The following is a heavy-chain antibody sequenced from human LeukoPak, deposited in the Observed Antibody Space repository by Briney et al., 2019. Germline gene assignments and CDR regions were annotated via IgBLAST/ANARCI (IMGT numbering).Heavy chain of an antibody. D-gene: IGHD1-26*01. Sequence: GGSLRLSCAASGFTFSSYSMNWVRQAPGKGLEWVSSISSSSSYIYYADSVKGRFTISRDNAKNSLYLQMNSLRAEDMALYYCAKDIGGAALGHYMDVWGKGTTVTVSS. CDR3: AKDIGGAALGHYMDV. CDR1: GFTFSSYS. V-gene: IGHV3-21*04. J-gene: IGHJ6*03. CDR2: ISSSSSYI.